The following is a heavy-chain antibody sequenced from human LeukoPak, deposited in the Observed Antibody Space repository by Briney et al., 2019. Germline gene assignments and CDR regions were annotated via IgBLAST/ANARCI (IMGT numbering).Heavy chain of an antibody. CDR1: GFIFSAYA. CDR2: ISTSTSTI. CDR3: ARGSGTYGF. Sequence: GGSLRLSCAASGFIFSAYAMNWVRQAQGKGLEWVSYISTSTSTIYYADSVKGRFTISRDNAKNSLYLQMNSLRVEDTAVYYCARGSGTYGFWGQGTLVTASS. J-gene: IGHJ4*02. V-gene: IGHV3-48*01. D-gene: IGHD1-26*01.